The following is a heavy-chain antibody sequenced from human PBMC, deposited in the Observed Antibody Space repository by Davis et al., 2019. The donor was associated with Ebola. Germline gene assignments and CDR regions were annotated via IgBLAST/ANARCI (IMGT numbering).Heavy chain of an antibody. CDR2: FRSKANSYAT. Sequence: GGSLRLSCAASGFTFSGSAMHWVRQASGKGLEWVGRFRSKANSYATAYAASVKGRFTISRDDSKNTAYLQMNSLKTEDTAVYYCSGTVAGRDYWGQGTLVTVSS. J-gene: IGHJ4*02. CDR1: GFTFSGSA. D-gene: IGHD6-19*01. CDR3: SGTVAGRDY. V-gene: IGHV3-73*01.